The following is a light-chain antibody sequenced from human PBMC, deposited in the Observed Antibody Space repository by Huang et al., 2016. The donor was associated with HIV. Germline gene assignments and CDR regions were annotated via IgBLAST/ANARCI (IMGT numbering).Light chain of an antibody. J-gene: IGKJ2*01. Sequence: EIIMTQSPATLSLSPGEGASLSCRANQRVATNLAWYLHRPGQSARILIFGASPRASGLQGRFSGSGSGTQFTLTVSGLQSEDFAVYYCQQYHNWRYTFGQGTKLEI. V-gene: IGKV3-15*01. CDR3: QQYHNWRYT. CDR1: QRVATN. CDR2: GAS.